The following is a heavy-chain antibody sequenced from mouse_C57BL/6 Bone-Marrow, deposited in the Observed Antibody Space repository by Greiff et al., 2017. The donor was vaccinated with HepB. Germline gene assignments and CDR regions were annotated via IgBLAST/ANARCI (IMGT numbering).Heavy chain of an antibody. V-gene: IGHV14-4*01. D-gene: IGHD2-3*01. CDR3: TTNGYSYCAMDY. Sequence: VQLQQSGAELVRPGASVKLSCTASGFNIKDDYMHWVKQRPEQGLEWIGWIDPENGDTEYASKFQGKATITADTSSNTAYLQLSSLTSEDTAVYYCTTNGYSYCAMDYWGQGTSVTVSS. CDR1: GFNIKDDY. CDR2: IDPENGDT. J-gene: IGHJ4*01.